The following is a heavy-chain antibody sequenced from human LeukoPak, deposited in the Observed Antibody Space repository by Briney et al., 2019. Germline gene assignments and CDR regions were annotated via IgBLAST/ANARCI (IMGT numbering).Heavy chain of an antibody. CDR1: GFTFSSYW. CDR3: AELGITMIGGV. V-gene: IGHV3-7*01. CDR2: IKQDGRDI. Sequence: GGSLRLSCGASGFTFSSYWMTWVRQAPGKGLEWVANIKQDGRDIYYVDSVKGRFTVSRDNAKNSLHLQMWSLTVEDTAVYYCAELGITMIGGVWGKGTTVTISS. D-gene: IGHD3-10*02. J-gene: IGHJ6*04.